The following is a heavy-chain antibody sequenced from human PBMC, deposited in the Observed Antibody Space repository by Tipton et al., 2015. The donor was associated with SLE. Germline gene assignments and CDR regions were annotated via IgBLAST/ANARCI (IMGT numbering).Heavy chain of an antibody. J-gene: IGHJ4*02. CDR2: IKQDGSEK. CDR1: GGSISNYY. Sequence: LSLTCTISGGSISNYYWSWIRQSPGKGLEWVANIKQDGSEKYYVDSVKGRFTISRDNAKNSLYLQMNSLRAEDTAVYYCARVSDYGDYYGYWGQGTLVTVSS. CDR3: ARVSDYGDYYGY. D-gene: IGHD4-17*01. V-gene: IGHV3-7*01.